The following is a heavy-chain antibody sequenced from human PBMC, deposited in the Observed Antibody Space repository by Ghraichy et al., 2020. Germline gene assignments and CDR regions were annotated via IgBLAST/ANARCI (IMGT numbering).Heavy chain of an antibody. CDR2: ISYDGSNK. CDR1: GFTFSSYG. CDR3: AKDLYYDFWSGYYTPDY. V-gene: IGHV3-30*18. J-gene: IGHJ4*02. D-gene: IGHD3-3*01. Sequence: GESLRLSCAASGFTFSSYGMHWVRQAPGKGLEWVAVISYDGSNKYYADSVKGRFTISRDNSKNTLYLQMNSLRAEDTAVYYCAKDLYYDFWSGYYTPDYWGQGTLVTVSS.